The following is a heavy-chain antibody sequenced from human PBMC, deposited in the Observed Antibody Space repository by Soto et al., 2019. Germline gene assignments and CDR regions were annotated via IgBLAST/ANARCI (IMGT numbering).Heavy chain of an antibody. CDR3: ATVGNYDFWSGYYPNYYYYGMDV. Sequence: ASVKVSCKVSGYTLTELSMHWVRQAPGKGLEWMGGFDPEDGETIYAQKFKGRVTMTEDTSTDTAYMELSSLRSEDTAVYYCATVGNYDFWSGYYPNYYYYGMDVWGQGTTVTVSS. CDR2: FDPEDGET. V-gene: IGHV1-24*01. J-gene: IGHJ6*02. CDR1: GYTLTELS. D-gene: IGHD3-3*01.